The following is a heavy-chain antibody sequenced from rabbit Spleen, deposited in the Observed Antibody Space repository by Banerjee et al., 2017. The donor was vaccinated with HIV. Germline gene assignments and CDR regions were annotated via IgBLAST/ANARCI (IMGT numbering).Heavy chain of an antibody. CDR3: ARDAGRGDYIDGVFNL. CDR1: GFSFSSSYY. Sequence: QSLEESGGDLVKPEGSLTLTCTASGFSFSSSYYMCWVRQAPGKGLECIACIYADRSGNTYSATWAKGRFTISKTSSTTVTLQMTSLTAADTATYFCARDAGRGDYIDGVFNLWGQGTLVTVS. J-gene: IGHJ4*01. CDR2: IYADRSGNT. V-gene: IGHV1S40*01. D-gene: IGHD8-1*01.